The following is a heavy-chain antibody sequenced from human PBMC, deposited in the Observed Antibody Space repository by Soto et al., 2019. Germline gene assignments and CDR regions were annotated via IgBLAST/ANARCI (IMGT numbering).Heavy chain of an antibody. CDR2: IYWDDDK. Sequence: QITLKESGPTLVKPTQTLTLTCTFSGFSLSTSGVGVGWIRQPPGKALEWLALIYWDDDKRYSPSLKSRLTITKDTSRNQVVLTMTNMDPVDTATYSCAHRRSVAVAGTGGYYFDYWGQGTLVTVSS. CDR1: GFSLSTSGVG. J-gene: IGHJ4*02. D-gene: IGHD6-19*01. CDR3: AHRRSVAVAGTGGYYFDY. V-gene: IGHV2-5*02.